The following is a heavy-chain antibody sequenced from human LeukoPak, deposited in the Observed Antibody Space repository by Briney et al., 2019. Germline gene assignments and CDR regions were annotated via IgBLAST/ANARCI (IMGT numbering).Heavy chain of an antibody. CDR1: GFTFSSYS. J-gene: IGHJ4*02. V-gene: IGHV3-21*01. Sequence: GGSLRLSCAASGFTFSSYSMNWVRQAPGKGLEWVSSISSRSSYIYYADSVKGRFTISRDNAKNSLYLQMNSLRAEDTAVYYCAKAPGKDYYYFDYWGQGTLVTVSS. CDR2: ISSRSSYI. CDR3: AKAPGKDYYYFDY. D-gene: IGHD2/OR15-2a*01.